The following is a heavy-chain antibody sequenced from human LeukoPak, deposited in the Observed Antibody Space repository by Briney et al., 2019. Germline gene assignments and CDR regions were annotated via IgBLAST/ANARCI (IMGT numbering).Heavy chain of an antibody. V-gene: IGHV1-2*02. CDR1: GYAFSDSF. D-gene: IGHD4-17*01. CDR2: INPSSGGA. J-gene: IGHJ5*02. Sequence: ASVKVSCKTSGYAFSDSFIHWVRQAPGQGLEWMGWINPSSGGASYAQKFHGRVTMTRDTSISTAYMELNSLKSDDTAVYYCARDYGDYDNWFDPWGQGTLVTVSS. CDR3: ARDYGDYDNWFDP.